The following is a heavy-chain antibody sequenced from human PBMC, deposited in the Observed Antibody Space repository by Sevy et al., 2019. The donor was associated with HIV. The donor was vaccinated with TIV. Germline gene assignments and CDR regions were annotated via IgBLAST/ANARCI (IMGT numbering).Heavy chain of an antibody. J-gene: IGHJ4*02. V-gene: IGHV3-23*01. CDR3: ETRNTIVVVPDATLYCDY. Sequence: GGSLRLSCAASGFTFSSYAMSWVRQAPGKGLEWVSAISGSGGSTYYADSVKGRFTISRDNAKNTLYLQMNSLRAEDTAVYYCETRNTIVVVPDATLYCDYWGQGTLVTVSS. CDR1: GFTFSSYA. D-gene: IGHD2-2*01. CDR2: ISGSGGST.